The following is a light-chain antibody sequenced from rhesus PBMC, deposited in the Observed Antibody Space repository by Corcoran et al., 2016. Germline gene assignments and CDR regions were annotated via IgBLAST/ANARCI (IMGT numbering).Light chain of an antibody. V-gene: IGKV1-25*01. CDR3: QHYYSTPYS. CDR2: EAS. J-gene: IGKJ2*01. CDR1: QDISND. Sequence: DIQMTQSPSSLSASVGDRVTITCRASQDISNDLAWYQHKPGEPSQVLVYEASSLHSGIPSRFSGTGVGTGFTLTISTLQSEEFATYYGQHYYSTPYSFGQGTKVEIK.